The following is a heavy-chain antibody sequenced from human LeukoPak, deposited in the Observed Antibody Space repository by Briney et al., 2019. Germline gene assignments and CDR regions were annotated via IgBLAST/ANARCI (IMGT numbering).Heavy chain of an antibody. J-gene: IGHJ6*04. CDR2: IYSGGST. Sequence: PGGSLRLSCAASGFTDSSNYMSWVRQAPGKGLEWVSVIYSGGSTYYADSVKGRFTISRDNSKNTLYLQMNSLRAEDTAVYYCARTAAAAGYYYYYGMDVWGKGTTVTVSS. CDR3: ARTAAAAGYYYYYGMDV. V-gene: IGHV3-53*01. D-gene: IGHD6-13*01. CDR1: GFTDSSNY.